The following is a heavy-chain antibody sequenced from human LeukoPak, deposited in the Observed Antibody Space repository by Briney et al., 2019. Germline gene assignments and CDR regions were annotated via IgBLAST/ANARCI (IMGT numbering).Heavy chain of an antibody. Sequence: PSETLSLTWGVSGXSISSTNWWSWVRQSPGQGLEWIGEISLTGQTNYNPSLSGRVTMLLDESSNHLSLHLTSVTAADTATYYCSRESGAFCPFGYWGQGTLVIVPS. D-gene: IGHD1-26*01. CDR2: ISLTGQT. CDR3: SRESGAFCPFGY. V-gene: IGHV4-4*02. CDR1: GXSISSTNW. J-gene: IGHJ4*02.